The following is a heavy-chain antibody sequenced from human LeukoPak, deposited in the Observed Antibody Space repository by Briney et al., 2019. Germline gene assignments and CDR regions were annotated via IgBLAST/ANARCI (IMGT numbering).Heavy chain of an antibody. CDR3: ARGAVVVPDAFDI. Sequence: SETLSLTCTVSSGSISSGGYYWSWIRQPPGKGLEWIGYIYHSGSTYYNPSLKSRVTISVDRSKNQFSLKLSSVTAADTAVYYCARGAVVVPDAFDIWGQGTMVTVSS. CDR1: SGSISSGGYY. V-gene: IGHV4-30-2*01. J-gene: IGHJ3*02. D-gene: IGHD2-2*01. CDR2: IYHSGST.